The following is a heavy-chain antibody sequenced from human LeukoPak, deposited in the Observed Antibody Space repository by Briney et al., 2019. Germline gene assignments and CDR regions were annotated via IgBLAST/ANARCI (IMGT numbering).Heavy chain of an antibody. CDR3: ARGFHYYDSSSYYFA. V-gene: IGHV1-2*02. CDR2: INPNSGGT. D-gene: IGHD3-22*01. J-gene: IGHJ5*02. Sequence: ASVKVSCKASGYTFTGYYMHWVRQAPGQGLEWMGWINPNSGGTNYAQKFQGRVTMTRDTSISTAYMELSRLRSDDTAVYYCARGFHYYDSSSYYFAWGQGTLVTVSS. CDR1: GYTFTGYY.